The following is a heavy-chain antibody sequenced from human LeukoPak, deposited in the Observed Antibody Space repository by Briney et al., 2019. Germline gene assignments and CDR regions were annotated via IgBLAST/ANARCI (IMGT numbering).Heavy chain of an antibody. V-gene: IGHV4-59*01. CDR1: GDSLSSGY. J-gene: IGHJ4*02. CDR2: LHHSGTT. CDR3: TIGGGWLTDY. Sequence: SETLSLTCTVSGDSLSSGYWGWMRQSPGRGLEWIGYLHHSGTTEYNTSLKSRVTISVATSKNQFSLRLSSVTAADTAVYYCTIGGGWLTDYWGQGSLVTVSS. D-gene: IGHD6-19*01.